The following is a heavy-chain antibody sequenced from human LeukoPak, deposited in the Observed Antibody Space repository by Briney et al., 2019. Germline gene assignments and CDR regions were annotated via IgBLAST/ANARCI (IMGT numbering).Heavy chain of an antibody. Sequence: GASVKVSCKASGYTFTGYYMHWVRQAPGQGLEWMGWINPNSGGTNYAQKFQGRVTMTRDTSISTAYMELSRLRSDDTAVYYCARVVSWMQLWLYGYWGQGTLVTVSS. CDR1: GYTFTGYY. V-gene: IGHV1-2*02. CDR3: ARVVSWMQLWLYGY. CDR2: INPNSGGT. J-gene: IGHJ4*02. D-gene: IGHD5-18*01.